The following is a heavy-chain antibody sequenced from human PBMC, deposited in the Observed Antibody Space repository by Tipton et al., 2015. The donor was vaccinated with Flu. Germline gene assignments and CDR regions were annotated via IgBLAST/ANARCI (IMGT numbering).Heavy chain of an antibody. D-gene: IGHD3-3*01. CDR2: ISGSGDRT. CDR1: GITFSSYA. V-gene: IGHV3-23*01. J-gene: IGHJ4*02. Sequence: SLRLSCTASGITFSSYAMSWVRQAPGKGLEWVAAISGSGDRTFYADSVRGRFTIYRDDSKDTLYLQMDSLRADDTAVYFFTTAPGGLGAQPYYDFWTGHYPFDNWGQGTLVTVSS. CDR3: TTAPGGLGAQPYYDFWTGHYPFDN.